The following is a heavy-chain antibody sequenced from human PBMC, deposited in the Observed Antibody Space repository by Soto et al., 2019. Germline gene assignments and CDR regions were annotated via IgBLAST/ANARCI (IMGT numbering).Heavy chain of an antibody. CDR1: GFPFSSYG. CDR3: ARDGSMVRGVMPDY. Sequence: TGGSLRLSCAASGFPFSSYGMHWVRQAPGKGLEWVAVISYDGSNKYYADSVKGRFTISRDNSKNTLYLQMNSLRAEDTAVYYCARDGSMVRGVMPDYWGQGTLVTVSS. D-gene: IGHD3-10*01. CDR2: ISYDGSNK. V-gene: IGHV3-33*08. J-gene: IGHJ4*02.